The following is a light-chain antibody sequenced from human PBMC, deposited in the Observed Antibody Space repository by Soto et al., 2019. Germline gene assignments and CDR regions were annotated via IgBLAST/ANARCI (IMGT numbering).Light chain of an antibody. V-gene: IGLV8-61*01. Sequence: QTVVTQEPSFSVSPGGTVTLTCGLSSGSVSTNYYPSWYQQTPGQSPRTLIYSTDIRSSGVPDRFSVSILGNKAALTITGAQADDESGYFCVLYMGSGIPPVFGGGTKLTVL. CDR1: SGSVSTNYY. CDR3: VLYMGSGIPPV. CDR2: STD. J-gene: IGLJ3*02.